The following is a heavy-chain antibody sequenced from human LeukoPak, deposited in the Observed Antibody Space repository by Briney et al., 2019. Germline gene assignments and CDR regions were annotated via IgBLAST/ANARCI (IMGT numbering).Heavy chain of an antibody. Sequence: GGSLRLSCAASGFTFSSYAMHWVRQAPGKGLEWVAVISYDGSNKYSADSVKGRFTISRDNSKNTLYLQMNSLRVEDTAVYYCARGGKRMVRGVINPYNWFDPWGQGTLVTVSS. V-gene: IGHV3-30*04. J-gene: IGHJ5*02. D-gene: IGHD3-10*01. CDR3: ARGGKRMVRGVINPYNWFDP. CDR2: ISYDGSNK. CDR1: GFTFSSYA.